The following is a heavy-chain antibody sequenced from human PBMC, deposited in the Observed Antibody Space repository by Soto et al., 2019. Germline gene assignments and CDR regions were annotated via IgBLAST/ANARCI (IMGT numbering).Heavy chain of an antibody. D-gene: IGHD5-18*01. J-gene: IGHJ6*02. CDR3: AREDTAMVFSYYYGMDV. CDR1: GFTFSSYA. Sequence: PGGSLRLSCAASGFTFSSYAMHWVRQAPGKGLEWVAVISYDGSNKYYAESVKGRFTISRDNSKNTLYLQMNSLRAEDTAVYYCAREDTAMVFSYYYGMDVWGQGTTVTVSS. CDR2: ISYDGSNK. V-gene: IGHV3-30-3*01.